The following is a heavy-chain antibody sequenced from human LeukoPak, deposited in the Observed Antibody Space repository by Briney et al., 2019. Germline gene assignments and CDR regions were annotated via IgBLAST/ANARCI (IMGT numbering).Heavy chain of an antibody. D-gene: IGHD2-15*01. CDR3: ATIHSRPY. J-gene: IGHJ4*02. V-gene: IGHV3-23*01. CDR2: ISDSGNT. CDR1: GFTLSSYA. Sequence: PGGSLRLSCAASGFTLSSYAMSWVRQAPGKGLEWVSAISDSGNTYHADSVKGRFTISRDDAKNSLFLQMNSLRAEDTAVYYCATIHSRPYWGQGTLVTVSS.